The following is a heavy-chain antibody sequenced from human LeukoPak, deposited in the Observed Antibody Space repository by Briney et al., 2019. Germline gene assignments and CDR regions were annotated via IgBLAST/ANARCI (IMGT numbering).Heavy chain of an antibody. V-gene: IGHV1-69*04. CDR1: GGTFSSYA. CDR2: IIPILGIA. CDR3: ARGVHANGFDP. J-gene: IGHJ5*02. Sequence: SVKVSCKASGGTFSSYAISWVRQAPGQGLEWMGRIIPILGIANYAQKFQGRVTITADKSTSTAYMELSSLRSEDTAVYYCARGVHANGFDPWGQGTLVTVSS. D-gene: IGHD1-1*01.